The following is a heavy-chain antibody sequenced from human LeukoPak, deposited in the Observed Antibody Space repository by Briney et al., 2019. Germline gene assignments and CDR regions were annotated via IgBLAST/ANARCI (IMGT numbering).Heavy chain of an antibody. D-gene: IGHD3-22*01. J-gene: IGHJ4*02. CDR3: ARQAYYYDSSGYSTLFDY. V-gene: IGHV4-30-4*01. Sequence: SETLSLTCTVSGGSISSGDYSWSWIRQPPGKGLEWIGYIYYSGSTYYNPSLKSRVTISVDTSKNQSSLKLSSVTAADTAVYYCARQAYYYDSSGYSTLFDYWGQGTLVTVSS. CDR2: IYYSGST. CDR1: GGSISSGDYS.